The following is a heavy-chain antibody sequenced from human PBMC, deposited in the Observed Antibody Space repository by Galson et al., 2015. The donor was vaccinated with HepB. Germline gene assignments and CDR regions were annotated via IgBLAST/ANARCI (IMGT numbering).Heavy chain of an antibody. CDR3: ARGGVGLRWPPAFDY. V-gene: IGHV4-59*01. CDR2: IYYSGST. Sequence: SETLSLTCTVSGGSISSYYWSWIRQPPGKGLEWIGYIYYSGSTNYNPSLKSRVTISVDTSKNQFSLKLSSVTAADTAVYYCARGGVGLRWPPAFDYWGQGTLVTVSS. J-gene: IGHJ4*02. CDR1: GGSISSYY. D-gene: IGHD4-23*01.